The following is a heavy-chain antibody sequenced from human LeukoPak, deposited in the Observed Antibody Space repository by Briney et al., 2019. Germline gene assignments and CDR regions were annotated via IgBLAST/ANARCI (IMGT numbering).Heavy chain of an antibody. D-gene: IGHD5-24*01. CDR3: ARDEDGYKAGDY. CDR1: GFTFSSYG. CDR2: INSDGSST. J-gene: IGHJ4*02. Sequence: GGSLRLSCAASGFTFSSYGMHWVRQAPGKGLVWVSRINSDGSSTSYADSVKGRFTISRDNAKNTLYLQMNSLRAEDTAVYYCARDEDGYKAGDYWGQGTLVTVSS. V-gene: IGHV3-74*01.